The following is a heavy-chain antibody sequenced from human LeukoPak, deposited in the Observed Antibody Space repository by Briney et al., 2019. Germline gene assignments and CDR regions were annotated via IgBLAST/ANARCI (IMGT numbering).Heavy chain of an antibody. CDR1: GFTFSNFA. CDR2: IGGNGVST. J-gene: IGHJ4*02. D-gene: IGHD1-14*01. CDR3: AKCRLKHGPSHETD. Sequence: GGSLRLSCAASGFTFSNFAMNWVRQAPGEGLEWVSSIGGNGVSTYYADSVKGRFTVSRDNSNNTLYLQMNSLRDEDTAIYYCAKCRLKHGPSHETDWGQGTLVTVSS. V-gene: IGHV3-23*01.